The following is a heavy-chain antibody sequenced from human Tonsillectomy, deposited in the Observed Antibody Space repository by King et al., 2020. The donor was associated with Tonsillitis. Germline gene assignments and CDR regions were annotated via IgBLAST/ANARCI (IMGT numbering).Heavy chain of an antibody. CDR1: GGSITSDSYY. V-gene: IGHV4-39*01. CDR2: FYYSGST. Sequence: LQLQESGPGLVKPSETVSLTCTVSGGSITSDSYYWGWIRQPPGKGLEWIGSFYYSGSTSYNPSLKSRVTISIDTSKNQFSLKLTSVTATDTAVYYCASLPSVAALPVDYWGQGTLVTVSS. CDR3: ASLPSVAALPVDY. D-gene: IGHD2-15*01. J-gene: IGHJ4*02.